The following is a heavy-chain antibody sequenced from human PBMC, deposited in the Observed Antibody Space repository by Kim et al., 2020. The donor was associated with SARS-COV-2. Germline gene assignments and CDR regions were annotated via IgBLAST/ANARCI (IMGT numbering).Heavy chain of an antibody. D-gene: IGHD6-19*01. J-gene: IGHJ4*02. V-gene: IGHV1-3*01. Sequence: KFQGSVTITRDTSESTAYMELSSLRSEDTAVYYCARARVAVAAAYYFDYWGQGTLVTVSS. CDR3: ARARVAVAAAYYFDY.